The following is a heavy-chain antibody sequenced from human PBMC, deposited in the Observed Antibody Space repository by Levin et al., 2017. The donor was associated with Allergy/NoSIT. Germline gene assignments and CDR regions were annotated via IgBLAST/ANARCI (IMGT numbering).Heavy chain of an antibody. V-gene: IGHV4-39*02. Sequence: SQTLSLPFPFSFFSLLLPPSSFFFLLPPPFTFLSWIGSIYYTGSSHYNPSLQSRVTISVDTSKDHFSLNLSSVTAADTAVYYCARSSSLEWFDPWGQGTLVTVSS. CDR2: IYYTGSS. D-gene: IGHD3-3*01. CDR3: ARSSSLEWFDP. J-gene: IGHJ5*02. CDR1: FFSLLLPPSS.